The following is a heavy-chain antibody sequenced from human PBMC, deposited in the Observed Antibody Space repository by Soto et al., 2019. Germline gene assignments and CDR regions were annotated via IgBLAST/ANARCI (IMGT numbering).Heavy chain of an antibody. V-gene: IGHV3-53*02. J-gene: IGHJ5*01. Sequence: EVQLVETGGGLTQPGGSLRLSCAASGFNVRSNSLNWVRQAPGKGLEWVSVMHSDDSTNYADSVKGRFTISRDNSENTFYLQMNSLRVEDTAVYYCARNAWLESWGKGTLVPVSA. CDR3: ARNAWLES. CDR2: MHSDDST. CDR1: GFNVRSNS.